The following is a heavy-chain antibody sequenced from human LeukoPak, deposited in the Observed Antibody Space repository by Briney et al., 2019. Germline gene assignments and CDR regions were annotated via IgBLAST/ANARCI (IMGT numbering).Heavy chain of an antibody. Sequence: PSETLSLTCTVSGGSISSYYWSWIRQPPGEGLEWIGYIYTSGSTNYNPSLKSRVTISVDTSKNQFSLKLSSVTAADTAVYYCARQTYSSGWYPGSYYYYYMDVWGKGTTVTVSS. CDR2: IYTSGST. D-gene: IGHD6-19*01. V-gene: IGHV4-4*09. CDR3: ARQTYSSGWYPGSYYYYYMDV. CDR1: GGSISSYY. J-gene: IGHJ6*03.